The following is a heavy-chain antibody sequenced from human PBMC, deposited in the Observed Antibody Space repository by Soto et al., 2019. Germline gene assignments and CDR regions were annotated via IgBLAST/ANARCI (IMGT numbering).Heavy chain of an antibody. D-gene: IGHD3-22*01. Sequence: SETLSLTCTVSGGSIISNYYYWIWIRQPPGKGLEWIGYIYYSGSTNYNPSLKSRVTISVDTSKNQFSLKLTSVTAADAALYYCARDFFDSSDYTTNWFDPWGQGTLVT. V-gene: IGHV4-61*05. J-gene: IGHJ5*02. CDR2: IYYSGST. CDR1: GGSIISNYYY. CDR3: ARDFFDSSDYTTNWFDP.